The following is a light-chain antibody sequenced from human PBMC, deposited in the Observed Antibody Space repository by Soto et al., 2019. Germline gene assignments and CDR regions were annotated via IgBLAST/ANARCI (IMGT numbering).Light chain of an antibody. Sequence: DIQMTQSPSSLSASVGDRVTVTFRASQAIRNDLGWYQQRPGKAPKRLIYAASSLQSGVPSRFSGSGSGTEFTLTITSLQPEDSATYYCLQNNGFPPTFGQGTKVEIK. J-gene: IGKJ1*01. CDR3: LQNNGFPPT. CDR1: QAIRND. CDR2: AAS. V-gene: IGKV1-17*01.